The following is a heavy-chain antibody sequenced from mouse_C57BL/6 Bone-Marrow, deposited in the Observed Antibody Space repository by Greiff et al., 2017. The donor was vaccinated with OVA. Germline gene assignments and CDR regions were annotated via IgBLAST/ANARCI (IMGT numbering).Heavy chain of an antibody. CDR2: ISSGSSTI. V-gene: IGHV5-17*01. J-gene: IGHJ1*03. CDR3: ARINHWYFDV. Sequence: DVQLVESGGGLVKPGGSLKLSCAASGFTFSDYGMHWVRQAPEKGLEWVAYISSGSSTIYYADTVKGRFTISRDNAKNTLFLQMTSLRSEDTAMYYCARINHWYFDVWGTGTTVTVSS. CDR1: GFTFSDYG. D-gene: IGHD6-1*01.